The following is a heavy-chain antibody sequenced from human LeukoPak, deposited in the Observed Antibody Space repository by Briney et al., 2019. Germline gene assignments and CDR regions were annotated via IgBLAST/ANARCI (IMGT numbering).Heavy chain of an antibody. CDR1: GFTFSSYS. CDR2: ISSSSSYI. V-gene: IGHV3-21*01. D-gene: IGHD3-10*01. Sequence: GGSLRLSCAASGFTFSSYSMTWVRQAPGKGLEWVSSISSSSSYIYYADSVKGRFTISRDNAKSSLYLQMNSLRAEDTAVYYCARDGSPGQFDYWGQGTLVTVSS. J-gene: IGHJ4*02. CDR3: ARDGSPGQFDY.